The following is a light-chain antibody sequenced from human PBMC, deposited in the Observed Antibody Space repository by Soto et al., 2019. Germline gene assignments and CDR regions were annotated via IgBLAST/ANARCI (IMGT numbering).Light chain of an antibody. CDR3: QQYNNWPRAT. V-gene: IGKV3-15*01. Sequence: EIVMTQSPATLSVSPGERATLSCRASQNISSNLAWYQQKPGQAPRLLMFRTSSRATGFPARFSGSGSGTEFNLTISSLQSEDFGVYYCQQYNNWPRATFGGGTKVDIK. J-gene: IGKJ4*01. CDR2: RTS. CDR1: QNISSN.